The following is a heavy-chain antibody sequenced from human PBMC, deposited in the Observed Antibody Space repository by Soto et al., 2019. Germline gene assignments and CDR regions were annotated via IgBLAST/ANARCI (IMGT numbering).Heavy chain of an antibody. CDR2: IYYSGST. CDR3: ARGPYDSSGYLFDY. CDR1: GGSISSGDYY. V-gene: IGHV4-30-4*01. Sequence: SETLSLTCTVSGGSISSGDYYWSWIRQPPGKGLEWIGYIYYSGSTYYNPSLKSRVTISVDTPKNQFSLKLSSVTAADTAVYYCARGPYDSSGYLFDYWGQGTLLTVSS. J-gene: IGHJ4*02. D-gene: IGHD3-22*01.